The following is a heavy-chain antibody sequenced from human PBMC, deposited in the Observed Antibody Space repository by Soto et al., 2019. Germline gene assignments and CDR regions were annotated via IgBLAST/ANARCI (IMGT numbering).Heavy chain of an antibody. CDR2: INHSGST. Sequence: PSETLSLTCAVYGGSFSGYYWSWIRQPPGKGLEWIGAINHSGSTNYNPSLKSRVTISVDTSKNQDSLKLSSVTAADTAVYYCARGHFGGLRYLEGWFDPWGQGTLVTVSS. CDR1: GGSFSGYY. D-gene: IGHD3-3*01. CDR3: ARGHFGGLRYLEGWFDP. J-gene: IGHJ5*02. V-gene: IGHV4-34*01.